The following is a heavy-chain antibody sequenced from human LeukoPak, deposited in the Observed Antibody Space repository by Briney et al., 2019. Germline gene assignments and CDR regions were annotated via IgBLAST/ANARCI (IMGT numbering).Heavy chain of an antibody. CDR1: GFTVSTNY. CDR3: ARDSGTTVGYFDY. CDR2: IYSGGNT. D-gene: IGHD4-23*01. V-gene: IGHV3-66*01. Sequence: GGSLRLSCAASGFTVSTNYMSWVRQAPGRGLEWVSVIYSGGNTYYADSVKGRFAISRDNSKNTLYLQMNGLRADDTAVYYCARDSGTTVGYFDYWGQGTLVTVSS. J-gene: IGHJ4*02.